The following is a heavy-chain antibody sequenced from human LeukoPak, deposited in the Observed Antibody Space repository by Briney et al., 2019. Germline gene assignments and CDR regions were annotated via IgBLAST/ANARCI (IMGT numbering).Heavy chain of an antibody. D-gene: IGHD5-18*01. V-gene: IGHV7-4-1*04. CDR2: INTNTGNP. CDR3: ARRGYSYAVGYYFMDV. J-gene: IGHJ6*03. CDR1: GHTFTSYA. Sequence: VASVKVSCKASGHTFTSYAMFWVRQAPGQGLEWMGWINTNTGNPTYAQGFTGRFVFSLDTSVSMAYLQISSLKAEDTAVYYCARRGYSYAVGYYFMDVWGKGTTVTVSS.